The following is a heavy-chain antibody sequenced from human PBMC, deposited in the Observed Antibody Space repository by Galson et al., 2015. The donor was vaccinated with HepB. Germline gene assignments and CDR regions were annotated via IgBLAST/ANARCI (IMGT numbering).Heavy chain of an antibody. D-gene: IGHD6-6*01. CDR3: ARARYSSSPPDY. V-gene: IGHV1-18*01. CDR1: GYTFSSLG. CDR2: VSVYNGNT. Sequence: SVKVSCKVSGYTFSSLGISWVRQAPGQGLEWMGWVSVYNGNTNYAQKLQGRVVVTTDTSTNTVYMELRSLRFDDTAVYYCARARYSSSPPDYWGQGTLVTVSS. J-gene: IGHJ4*02.